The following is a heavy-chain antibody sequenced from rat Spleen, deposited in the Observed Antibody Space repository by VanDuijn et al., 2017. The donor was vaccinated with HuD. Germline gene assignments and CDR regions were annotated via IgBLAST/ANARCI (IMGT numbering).Heavy chain of an antibody. V-gene: IGHV2-41*01. Sequence: QVQLKESGPGLVQPSQTLSLTCTVAGFSLTSYNVHWVRQPPGKGLEWMGVIWNTGDTRYNSALKSRLSISKDTSKCQVLLKMNSLQTEDTATYYCARDRSLTTVATDYFDYWGQGVMVTVSS. CDR2: IWNTGDT. D-gene: IGHD1-3*01. CDR3: ARDRSLTTVATDYFDY. CDR1: GFSLTSYN. J-gene: IGHJ2*01.